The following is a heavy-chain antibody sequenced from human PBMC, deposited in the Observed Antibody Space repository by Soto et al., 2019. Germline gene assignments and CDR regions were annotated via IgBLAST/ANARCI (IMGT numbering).Heavy chain of an antibody. Sequence: ASVKVSCKASGYTFTTYYMHWVRQAPGKGLEWMGGFDPEDGETIYAQKFQGRVTMTEDTSTDTAYMELSSLRSEDTAVYYCATTVQLRYFDWPPRNWGQGTLVTVSS. J-gene: IGHJ4*02. V-gene: IGHV1-24*01. D-gene: IGHD3-9*01. CDR2: FDPEDGET. CDR3: ATTVQLRYFDWPPRN. CDR1: GYTFTTYY.